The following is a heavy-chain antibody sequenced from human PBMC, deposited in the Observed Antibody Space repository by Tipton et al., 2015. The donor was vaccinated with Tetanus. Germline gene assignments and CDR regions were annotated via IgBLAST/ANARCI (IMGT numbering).Heavy chain of an antibody. CDR2: IKEDGSEK. V-gene: IGHV3-7*01. D-gene: IGHD5-12*01. J-gene: IGHJ4*02. CDR1: GFTFSTYW. CDR3: NRGWWLPE. Sequence: SLRLSCAASGFTFSTYWMGWSRQAPGKGLEWVAKIKEDGSEKYYVDSVKGRFTISRDNAENSLFLQMNSLRVEDAAMYYCNRGWWLPEWGQGTLVTVAS.